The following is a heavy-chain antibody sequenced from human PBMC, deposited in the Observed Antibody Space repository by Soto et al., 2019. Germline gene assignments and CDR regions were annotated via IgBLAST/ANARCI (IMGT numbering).Heavy chain of an antibody. Sequence: QVQLVQSGAEVKKPGSSVKVSCKASGGTFSSYTISWVRQAPGQGLEWMGRIIPILGIANYAQKFQGRVTITADKSTSTAYMELSSLRSEDTAVYYCAREGSDIVVVPAAKVRGGDAFDIWGQGTMVTVSS. CDR1: GGTFSSYT. V-gene: IGHV1-69*08. J-gene: IGHJ3*02. CDR2: IIPILGIA. CDR3: AREGSDIVVVPAAKVRGGDAFDI. D-gene: IGHD2-2*01.